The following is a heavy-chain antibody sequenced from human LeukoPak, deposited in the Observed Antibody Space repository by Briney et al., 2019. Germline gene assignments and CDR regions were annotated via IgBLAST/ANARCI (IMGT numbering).Heavy chain of an antibody. Sequence: ASVKVSCKASGYTFTSYAMHWVRQAPGQRLEWMGWIDAGNGNKKYSQKFQGRVTITRDTSASTAYMELSSLRSEDTAVYYCARVTGGSGWYWDWFDPWGQGTLVTVSS. CDR1: GYTFTSYA. V-gene: IGHV1-3*01. CDR2: IDAGNGNK. CDR3: ARVTGGSGWYWDWFDP. D-gene: IGHD6-19*01. J-gene: IGHJ5*02.